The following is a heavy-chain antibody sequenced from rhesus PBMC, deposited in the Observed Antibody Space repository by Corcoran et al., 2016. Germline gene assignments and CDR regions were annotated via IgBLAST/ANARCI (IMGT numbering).Heavy chain of an antibody. CDR1: GYSISSGYG. CDR2: IGGRSGST. CDR3: ARGHNWNYGAFDF. V-gene: IGHV4-127*01. Sequence: QVQLQESGPGLVKPSETLSLTCAVSGYSISSGYGWSWIRQPPGKGLEWIGYIGGRSGSTNYNPSLNSRVTIAKDTSKNQFSLKLSSVTAADTAVYYCARGHNWNYGAFDFWGQGLRVTVSS. D-gene: IGHD1-26*01. J-gene: IGHJ3*01.